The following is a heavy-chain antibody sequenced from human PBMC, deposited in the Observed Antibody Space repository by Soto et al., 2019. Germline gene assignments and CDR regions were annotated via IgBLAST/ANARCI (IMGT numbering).Heavy chain of an antibody. CDR2: INPDGRTI. CDR3: ATAGNFRFGN. D-gene: IGHD1-1*01. CDR1: GFSFSTSW. Sequence: PGGSLRLSCAASGFSFSTSWMHWVRQAPGEGLVWVSRINPDGRTINYADSVKGRFTISRDNAKNTLYLQMNILRVEDTAVYFCATAGNFRFGNWGLGTLVTVSS. J-gene: IGHJ4*02. V-gene: IGHV3-74*01.